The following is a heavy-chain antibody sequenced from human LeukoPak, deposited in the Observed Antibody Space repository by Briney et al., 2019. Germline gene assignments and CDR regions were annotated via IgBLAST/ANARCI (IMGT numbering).Heavy chain of an antibody. CDR2: IHYSGST. V-gene: IGHV4-39*01. Sequence: SETLSLTCAVSGDSVGSSGYYWGWIRQPPGKRLEWIGSIHYSGSTYYNPSLKSRLTMSVDTSKNQFSLKLTSVTAADTAVYYCVRQVITLRSRLDYWGQGTLVTVSS. CDR1: GDSVGSSGYY. CDR3: VRQVITLRSRLDY. J-gene: IGHJ4*02. D-gene: IGHD3-16*01.